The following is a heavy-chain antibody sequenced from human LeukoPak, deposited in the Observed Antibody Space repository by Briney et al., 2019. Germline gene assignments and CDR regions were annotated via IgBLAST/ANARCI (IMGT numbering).Heavy chain of an antibody. J-gene: IGHJ4*02. CDR2: VNPNGRI. D-gene: IGHD5-12*01. CDR3: ARDGGRSGYDY. V-gene: IGHV4-34*01. CDR1: GGSFTGYH. Sequence: SETLSLTCTVFGGSFTGYHWSWFRQTPEKGLEWIGEVNPNGRIDYNPSLESRVTISVDTSKNQFSLKLSSVTAADTAVYYCARDGGRSGYDYWGQGTLVTVSS.